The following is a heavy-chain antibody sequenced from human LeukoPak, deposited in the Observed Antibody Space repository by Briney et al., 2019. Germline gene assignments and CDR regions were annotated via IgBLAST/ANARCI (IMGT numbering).Heavy chain of an antibody. J-gene: IGHJ5*02. V-gene: IGHV3-9*01. Sequence: GGSLRLSCAASGFTFDDYAMHWVRQAPGKGLEWVSGISWSSGSIGYADSVKGRFTISRDNAKSSLYLQMNSLRAEDTALYYCAKDKGIAAAGRFDPWGQGTLVTVSS. CDR1: GFTFDDYA. D-gene: IGHD6-13*01. CDR3: AKDKGIAAAGRFDP. CDR2: ISWSSGSI.